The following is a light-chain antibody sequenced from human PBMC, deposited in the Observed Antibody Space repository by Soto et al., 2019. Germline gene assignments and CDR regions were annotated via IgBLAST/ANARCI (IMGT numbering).Light chain of an antibody. CDR3: QPYTNTNKPRM. CDR1: QFFSSW. V-gene: IGKV1-5*01. J-gene: IGKJ2*01. Sequence: SGSSGGTVTNYSRAIQFFSSWMAWYQQKPGKAPNLLVYDASTLQSGVASRFSGSGSGTEFTLIISGLQPDDSATISCQPYTNTNKPRMFGQGTKVDIK. CDR2: DAS.